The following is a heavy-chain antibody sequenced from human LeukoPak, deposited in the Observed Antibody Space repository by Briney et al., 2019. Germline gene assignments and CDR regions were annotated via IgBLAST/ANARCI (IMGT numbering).Heavy chain of an antibody. J-gene: IGHJ4*02. CDR3: ARDRPPNHFDD. CDR2: INPSGGST. D-gene: IGHD1-14*01. CDR1: GYTFTSYY. V-gene: IGHV1-46*01. Sequence: GASVKVSCKASGYTFTSYYIHWVRQAPGQGLEWMGIINPSGGSTSYAQKFQGRVTMTRDTSTSTVYMELSSLRSEDTAVYYCARDRPPNHFDDWGQGTLVTVSS.